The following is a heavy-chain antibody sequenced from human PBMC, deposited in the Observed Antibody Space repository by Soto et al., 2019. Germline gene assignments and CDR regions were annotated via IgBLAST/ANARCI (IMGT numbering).Heavy chain of an antibody. Sequence: QVQLVQSGAEVKKPGASVKVSCKASGYIFTSYGISWVRQAPGQGLEWMGWISAYNGNTNYAQKLQGRVTMTTDTSTSTAYMELRSLRSDDTAVYYCARKVSYSSGWYLNDAFDIWGQGTMVTVSS. CDR2: ISAYNGNT. D-gene: IGHD6-19*01. CDR3: ARKVSYSSGWYLNDAFDI. CDR1: GYIFTSYG. V-gene: IGHV1-18*01. J-gene: IGHJ3*02.